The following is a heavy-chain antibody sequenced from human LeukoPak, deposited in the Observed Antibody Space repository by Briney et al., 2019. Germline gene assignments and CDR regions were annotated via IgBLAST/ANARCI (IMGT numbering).Heavy chain of an antibody. Sequence: SETLSLTCTVSGDSISSYYCSWIRQPPGKGLEWIGYIYYSGSTSYNPSLKSRVTISLDTSNNQFSLKLRSVTAADTAVYYCASVRRGFGESSKYYSYYYMDVWGNGTTVTVSS. CDR1: GDSISSYY. V-gene: IGHV4-59*01. CDR3: ASVRRGFGESSKYYSYYYMDV. D-gene: IGHD3-10*01. CDR2: IYYSGST. J-gene: IGHJ6*03.